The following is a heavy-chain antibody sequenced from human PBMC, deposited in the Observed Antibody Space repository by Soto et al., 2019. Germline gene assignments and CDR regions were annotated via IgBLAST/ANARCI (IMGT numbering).Heavy chain of an antibody. D-gene: IGHD4-17*01. CDR1: GFSLSTSGVG. J-gene: IGHJ5*02. CDR2: IYWDDDK. V-gene: IGHV2-5*02. Sequence: QITLKESGPTLVKPTQTLTLTCTFSGFSLSTSGVGVGWIRQPPGKALEWLALIYWDDDKRYSPSLKSRLTITKDTSKNQVVLTMTNMDPVDTATCYCAHRTATVTTDNWFDPWGQGTLVTVSS. CDR3: AHRTATVTTDNWFDP.